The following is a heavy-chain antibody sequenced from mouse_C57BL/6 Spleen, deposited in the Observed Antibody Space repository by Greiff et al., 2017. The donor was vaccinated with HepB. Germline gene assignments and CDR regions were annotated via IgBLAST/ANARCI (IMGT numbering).Heavy chain of an antibody. D-gene: IGHD2-2*01. CDR2: INPNNGGT. Sequence: VQLKQSGPELVKPGASVKISCKASGYTFTDYYMNWVKQSHGKSLEWIGDINPNNGGTSYNQKFKGKATLTVDKSSSTAYMELRSLTSEDSAVYYCASYGYDGEYYFDYWGQGTTLTVSS. J-gene: IGHJ2*01. CDR3: ASYGYDGEYYFDY. V-gene: IGHV1-26*01. CDR1: GYTFTDYY.